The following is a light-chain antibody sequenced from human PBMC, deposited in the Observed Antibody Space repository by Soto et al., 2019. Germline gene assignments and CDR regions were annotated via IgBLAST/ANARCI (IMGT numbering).Light chain of an antibody. CDR1: SSDFGSYKF. J-gene: IGLJ1*01. V-gene: IGLV2-14*02. CDR2: EVT. Sequence: QSALAQPASVSGSPGQSVTISCTGTSSDFGSYKFVSWYQHHPGKAPKLIIYEVTHRPSGVSDRFSASKSGNTASLTISGLQAEDEADYYCNSFRVSHLYVFGTGTKVTVL. CDR3: NSFRVSHLYV.